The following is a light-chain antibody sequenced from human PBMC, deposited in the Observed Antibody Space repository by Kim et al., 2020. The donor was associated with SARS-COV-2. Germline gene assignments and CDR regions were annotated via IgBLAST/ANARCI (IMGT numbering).Light chain of an antibody. Sequence: SPGERATLSCRASQRVSSNYLAWYQQKPGQAPRLLLYGASSSSTDIPDRFSGSGSGTDFTLTISRLEPEDFAVYYWQQYGSSPRTFGQVTKLYIK. CDR1: QRVSSNY. CDR3: QQYGSSPRT. V-gene: IGKV3-20*01. CDR2: GAS. J-gene: IGKJ2*01.